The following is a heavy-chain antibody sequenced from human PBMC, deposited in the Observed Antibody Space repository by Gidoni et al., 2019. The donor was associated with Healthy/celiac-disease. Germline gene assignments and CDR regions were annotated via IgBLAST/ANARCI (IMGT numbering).Heavy chain of an antibody. D-gene: IGHD2-21*02. J-gene: IGHJ6*02. V-gene: IGHV3-30*19. Sequence: QVQLVESGGGVVQPGRSLRLSCAASGFTFSHYGMHWVRQAPGKGLEWVAVISYDGSNKYYADSVKGRFTISRDNSKNTLYLQMNSLRAEDTAVYYCAREGSVVTPLYYYYYGMDVWGQGTTVTVSS. CDR2: ISYDGSNK. CDR1: GFTFSHYG. CDR3: AREGSVVTPLYYYYYGMDV.